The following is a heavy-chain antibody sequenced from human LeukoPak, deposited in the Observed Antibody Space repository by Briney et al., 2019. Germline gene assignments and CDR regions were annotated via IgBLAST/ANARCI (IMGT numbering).Heavy chain of an antibody. J-gene: IGHJ4*02. CDR1: GGSISSGDYY. Sequence: SETLSLTCTVSGGSISSGDYYWSWIRQPPGKGLEWIGYIYYSRSTYYNPSLKSRVTISVDTSKNQFSLKLSSVTAADTAVYYCARVSGYSYYFDYWGQGTLVTVSS. CDR2: IYYSRST. D-gene: IGHD3-22*01. V-gene: IGHV4-30-4*01. CDR3: ARVSGYSYYFDY.